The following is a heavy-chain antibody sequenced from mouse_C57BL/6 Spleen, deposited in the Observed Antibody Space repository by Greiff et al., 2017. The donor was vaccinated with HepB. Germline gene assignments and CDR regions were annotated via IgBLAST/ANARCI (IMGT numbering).Heavy chain of an antibody. V-gene: IGHV1-42*01. CDR3: ASYGLLLDY. CDR2: INPSTGGT. Sequence: DVQLQESGPELVKPGASVKISCKASGYSFTGYYMNWVKQSPEKSLEWIGEINPSTGGTTYNQKFKAKATLTVDKSSSTAYMQLKSLTSEDSAVYYCASYGLLLDYWGQGTTLTVSS. CDR1: GYSFTGYY. J-gene: IGHJ2*01. D-gene: IGHD1-1*02.